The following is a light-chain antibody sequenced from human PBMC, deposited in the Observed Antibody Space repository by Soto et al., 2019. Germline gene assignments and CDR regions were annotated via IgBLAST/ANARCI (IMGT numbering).Light chain of an antibody. CDR2: GAS. Sequence: EIVLTQSPGTLSLSPGERATLSCRASHSVSSSYLAWYQQKPGQAPRLLIYGASSRATGIPNRFSGSGSGTDFTLTISSLEPEDFAVYYCQHRSNWPPFLTFGGGTKADIK. J-gene: IGKJ4*01. CDR1: HSVSSSY. CDR3: QHRSNWPPFLT. V-gene: IGKV3D-20*02.